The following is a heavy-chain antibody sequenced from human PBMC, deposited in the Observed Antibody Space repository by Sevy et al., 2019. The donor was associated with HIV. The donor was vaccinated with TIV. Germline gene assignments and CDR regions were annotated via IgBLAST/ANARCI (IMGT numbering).Heavy chain of an antibody. V-gene: IGHV1-69*13. Sequence: ASVKVSCKASGGIFRSNAISWVRQAPGQGLEWMGGIIAVFGTTHYAQKFQGRVTITADESRGTAYIELSSLKSEDTAVYYCARDKNYYVSGSFDYWGQGSQVTVSS. CDR3: ARDKNYYVSGSFDY. J-gene: IGHJ4*01. CDR2: IIAVFGTT. CDR1: GGIFRSNA. D-gene: IGHD3-10*01.